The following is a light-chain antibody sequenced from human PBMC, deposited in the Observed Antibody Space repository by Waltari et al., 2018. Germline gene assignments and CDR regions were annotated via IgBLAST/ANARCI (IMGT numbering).Light chain of an antibody. CDR3: QQRSNWPPIT. V-gene: IGKV3-11*01. J-gene: IGKJ5*01. Sequence: IVLTQSPATLSLSPGERATLSCRASQSVSSYLAWYQQKPGQAPRLLIYDASNRATGIPARFSGSVSGTDFTLTISSLEPEDCAVYYCQQRSNWPPITFGQGTRLEIK. CDR1: QSVSSY. CDR2: DAS.